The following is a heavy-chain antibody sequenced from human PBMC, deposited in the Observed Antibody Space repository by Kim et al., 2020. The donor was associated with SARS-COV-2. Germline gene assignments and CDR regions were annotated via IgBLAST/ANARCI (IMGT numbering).Heavy chain of an antibody. CDR3: ARNDGGYYYYYGMDV. J-gene: IGHJ6*02. V-gene: IGHV3-30*07. D-gene: IGHD1-1*01. Sequence: ADPGKGRITNSKDKSKNTLYLQMNSLRAEDTAVYYWARNDGGYYYYYGMDVWGQGTTVTVSS.